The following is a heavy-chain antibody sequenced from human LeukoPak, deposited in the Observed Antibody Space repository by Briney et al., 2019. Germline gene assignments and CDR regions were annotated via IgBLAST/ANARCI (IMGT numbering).Heavy chain of an antibody. CDR2: VYHRGTT. CDR1: GYSITSGSY. D-gene: IGHD4-11*01. CDR3: ARFADTNYDAFDI. V-gene: IGHV4-38-2*02. J-gene: IGHJ3*02. Sequence: SDTLSLTCTVSGYSITSGSYWGWIRQPPGKGLEWIANVYHRGTTYYNPSLKSRLTISVDTSKNHFSLRLNSLSAADTAIYYCARFADTNYDAFDIWGQGTLVTVSS.